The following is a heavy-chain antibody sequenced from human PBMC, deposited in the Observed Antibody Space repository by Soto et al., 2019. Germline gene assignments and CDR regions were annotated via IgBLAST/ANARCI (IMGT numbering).Heavy chain of an antibody. V-gene: IGHV3-48*03. CDR2: INPTATAT. D-gene: IGHD1-1*01. CDR1: GLTFGSAA. Sequence: EVQLVESGGGLIQPGGSLRLSCAVSGLTFGSAAMNWVRQTPGKGLEWIAFINPTATATYYADSVKGLFTISRDKDNTALYLKMDTMRAEHAAVFYCARGRGNWFAYWSQGPLVTVSS. CDR3: ARGRGNWFAY. J-gene: IGHJ4*02.